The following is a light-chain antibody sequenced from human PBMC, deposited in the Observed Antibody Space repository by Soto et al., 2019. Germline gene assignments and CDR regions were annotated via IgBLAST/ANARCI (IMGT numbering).Light chain of an antibody. V-gene: IGLV1-44*01. J-gene: IGLJ1*01. CDR2: SNN. CDR3: AAWDDSLNGYV. Sequence: QSVPTQPPSASGTPGQRVTISCSGSSSNIGSNTVNWYQQLPGTAPKLLIYSNNQRPSGVPDRFSGFKSGTSASLAISGLQSEDEADYYCAAWDDSLNGYVFGTGTKLTVL. CDR1: SSNIGSNT.